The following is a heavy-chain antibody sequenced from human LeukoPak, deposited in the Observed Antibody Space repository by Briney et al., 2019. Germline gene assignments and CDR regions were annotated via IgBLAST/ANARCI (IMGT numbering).Heavy chain of an antibody. V-gene: IGHV4-4*02. D-gene: IGHD2-15*01. CDR3: ARAFHCSGGSCYTMGYYFDY. Sequence: PSETLSLTCAVSGGSISSSNWWSWVRQPPGKGLEWIGEIYHSGSTNYNPSLKSRVTISVDKSKNQFSLKLSSVTAADTAVYYCARAFHCSGGSCYTMGYYFDYWGQGTLVTVSS. CDR1: GGSISSSNW. J-gene: IGHJ4*02. CDR2: IYHSGST.